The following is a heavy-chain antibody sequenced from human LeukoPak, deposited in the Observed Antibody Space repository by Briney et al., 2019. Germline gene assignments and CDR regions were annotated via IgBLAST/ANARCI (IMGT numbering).Heavy chain of an antibody. CDR3: ARHYDSNSYGPGY. Sequence: GGSLGLSCAASGFTFSSYSLNWVRQAPGKGLEWVSSISSSSSYIYYADSVKGRFTTSRDNAKNSLYLQMNSLRAEDTAVYYCARHYDSNSYGPGYWGQGTLVTVSS. CDR2: ISSSSSYI. V-gene: IGHV3-21*01. J-gene: IGHJ4*02. D-gene: IGHD3-22*01. CDR1: GFTFSSYS.